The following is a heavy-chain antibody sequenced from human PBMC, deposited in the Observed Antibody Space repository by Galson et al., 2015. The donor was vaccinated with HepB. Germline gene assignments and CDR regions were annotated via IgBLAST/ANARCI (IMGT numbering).Heavy chain of an antibody. CDR1: GGSISSGGYY. J-gene: IGHJ3*02. D-gene: IGHD3-22*01. V-gene: IGHV4-31*03. CDR3: ARGLDYYDSSGYYPDAFDI. CDR2: IYYSGST. Sequence: LSLTCTVSGGSISSGGYYWSWIRQHPGKGLEWIGYIYYSGSTYYNPSLKSRVTISVDTSKNQFSLKLSSVTAADTAVYYCARGLDYYDSSGYYPDAFDIWGQGTMVTVSS.